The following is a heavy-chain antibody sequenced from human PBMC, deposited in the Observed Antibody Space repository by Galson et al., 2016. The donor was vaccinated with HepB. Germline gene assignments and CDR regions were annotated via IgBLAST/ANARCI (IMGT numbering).Heavy chain of an antibody. V-gene: IGHV3-23*01. J-gene: IGHJ4*02. CDR3: AKMDYTANYFDQ. D-gene: IGHD2-2*02. CDR2: ISGSGENT. Sequence: SLRLSCAASGYTFTTYAMSWVRQAPGKGLEWVAGISGSGENTYNADSVKGRLSISRDDSKNTVYLQMNSLRAEDTAIYYCAKMDYTANYFDQWGQGTLVTVSS. CDR1: GYTFTTYA.